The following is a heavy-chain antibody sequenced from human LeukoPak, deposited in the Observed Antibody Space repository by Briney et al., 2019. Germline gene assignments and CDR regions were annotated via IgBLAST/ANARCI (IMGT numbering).Heavy chain of an antibody. D-gene: IGHD7-27*01. Sequence: GGSLRLSCAASGFTFSSYAMSWVRQAPGKGLGWVSGISWNSGSIGYADSVKGRFTISRDNAKNSLYLQMNSLRAEDTALYYCAKTRTGDGAFDIWGQGTMVTVSS. J-gene: IGHJ3*02. CDR3: AKTRTGDGAFDI. V-gene: IGHV3-9*01. CDR2: ISWNSGSI. CDR1: GFTFSSYA.